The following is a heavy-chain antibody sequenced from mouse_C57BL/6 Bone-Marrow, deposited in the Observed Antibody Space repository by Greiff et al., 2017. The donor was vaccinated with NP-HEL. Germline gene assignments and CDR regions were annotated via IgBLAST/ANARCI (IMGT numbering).Heavy chain of an antibody. D-gene: IGHD2-5*01. V-gene: IGHV1-82*01. CDR1: GYAFSSSW. CDR2: IYPGDGDT. J-gene: IGHJ4*01. Sequence: QVHVKQSGPELVKPGASVKISCKASGYAFSSSWMNWVKQRPGKGLEWIGRIYPGDGDTNYNGKFKGKATLTADKSSSTAYMQLSSLTSEDSAVYFCARQDYSNEMNYWGQGTSVTVSS. CDR3: ARQDYSNEMNY.